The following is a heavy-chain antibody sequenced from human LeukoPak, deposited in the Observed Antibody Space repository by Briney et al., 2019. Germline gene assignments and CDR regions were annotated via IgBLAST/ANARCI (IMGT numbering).Heavy chain of an antibody. V-gene: IGHV3-21*01. J-gene: IGHJ4*02. CDR2: ISSSSSYI. CDR1: GFTFSSYS. CDR3: ARSSSITMVRGVYFDY. D-gene: IGHD3-10*01. Sequence: GGSLRLSXAASGFTFSSYSMNWVRQAPGKGLEWVSSISSSSSYIYYADSVKGRFTISRDNAKNSLYLQMNSLRAEDTAVYYCARSSSITMVRGVYFDYWGQGTLVTVSS.